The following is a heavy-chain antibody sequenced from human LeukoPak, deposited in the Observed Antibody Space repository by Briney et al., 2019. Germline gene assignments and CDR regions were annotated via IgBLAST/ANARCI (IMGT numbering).Heavy chain of an antibody. D-gene: IGHD2-2*02. Sequence: PSETLSLTCTVSGGSISSYYWSWIRQPPGKGLEWIGYIYYSGSTNYNPSLKSRVTISVDTSKNQFSLKLSSATAADTAVYYCATLGDRYCSSTSCYTGSDYWGQGTLVTVSS. V-gene: IGHV4-59*01. J-gene: IGHJ4*02. CDR1: GGSISSYY. CDR3: ATLGDRYCSSTSCYTGSDY. CDR2: IYYSGST.